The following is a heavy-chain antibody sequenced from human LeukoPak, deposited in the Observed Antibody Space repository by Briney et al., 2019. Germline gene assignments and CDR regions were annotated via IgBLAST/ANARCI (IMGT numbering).Heavy chain of an antibody. CDR3: AKIKGGLYHYDSSGYYGFDY. D-gene: IGHD3-22*01. CDR1: GFTFSNYW. J-gene: IGHJ4*02. Sequence: GGSLRLSCAASGFTFSNYWMHWVRQAPGKGLVWVSRINSDGINTSYADSVKGRFTISRDNAKNTLNLQMNSLRAEDTAVYYCAKIKGGLYHYDSSGYYGFDYWGQGTLVTVSS. V-gene: IGHV3-74*01. CDR2: INSDGINT.